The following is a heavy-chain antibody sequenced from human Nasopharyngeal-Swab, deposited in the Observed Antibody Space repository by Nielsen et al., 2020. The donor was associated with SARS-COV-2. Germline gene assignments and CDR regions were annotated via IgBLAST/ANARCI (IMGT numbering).Heavy chain of an antibody. J-gene: IGHJ4*02. CDR1: GFTFSSYW. CDR2: INSDGSST. D-gene: IGHD4-11*01. V-gene: IGHV3-74*01. Sequence: GESLKISCAASGFTFSSYWMHWVRQAPGKGLVWVSRINSDGSSTSYADSVKGRFTISRDNAKNTLYLQMNSLRAEDTAVYYCARASGFYSNYFGYWGQGTLVTVSS. CDR3: ARASGFYSNYFGY.